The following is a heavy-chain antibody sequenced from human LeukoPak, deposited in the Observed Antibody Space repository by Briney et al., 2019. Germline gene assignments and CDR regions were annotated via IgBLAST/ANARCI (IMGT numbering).Heavy chain of an antibody. J-gene: IGHJ6*02. Sequence: PGGSLRLSCAVSGFTVTSNYMSWVRQAPGKGLEWVSVVYPGGFTYHADSVKGRFTISRDTSKNTVYLQMNSLRAEDTAVYYCAIGGVIWRMDVWGRGTTVTVSS. CDR3: AIGGVIWRMDV. D-gene: IGHD2/OR15-2a*01. V-gene: IGHV3-66*01. CDR1: GFTVTSNY. CDR2: VYPGGFT.